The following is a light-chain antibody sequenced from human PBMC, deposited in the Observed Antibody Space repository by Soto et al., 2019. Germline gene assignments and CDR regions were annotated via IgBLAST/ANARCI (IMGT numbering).Light chain of an antibody. V-gene: IGKV3-11*01. J-gene: IGKJ4*01. CDR3: QQRSNWLT. CDR2: DAS. CDR1: QSVSSY. Sequence: IVLTQSPATLSLSPGERATLSCRASQSVSSYLAWYQQKPGQAPRLLIYDASNRATGIPARFSGSGSGTDFTLTISSLEPEDFAVHYCQQRSNWLTFGGGTKVDTK.